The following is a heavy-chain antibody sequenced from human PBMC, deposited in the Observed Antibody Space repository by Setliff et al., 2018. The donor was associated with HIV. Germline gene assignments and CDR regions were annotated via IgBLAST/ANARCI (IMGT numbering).Heavy chain of an antibody. CDR3: TGSVWNPGH. J-gene: IGHJ4*02. Sequence: GGSLRLSCAASGFTFSNAWMSWVRQAPGEGLEWVGRIKTRTEGGTTDYAAPVKGRFTISRDDSKNTLYLQMNSLKTEDTAMYYCTGSVWNPGHWGQGSLVTVSS. D-gene: IGHD1-1*01. CDR1: GFTFSNAW. CDR2: IKTRTEGGTT. V-gene: IGHV3-15*01.